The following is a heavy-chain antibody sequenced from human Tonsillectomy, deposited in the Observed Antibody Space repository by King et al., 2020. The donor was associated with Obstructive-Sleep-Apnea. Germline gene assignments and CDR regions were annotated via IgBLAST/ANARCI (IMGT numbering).Heavy chain of an antibody. J-gene: IGHJ4*02. V-gene: IGHV4-4*02. CDR2: ISHSGST. D-gene: IGHD1-26*01. CDR3: AGGVGGPPGSFFDY. CDR1: GGSISSSNW. Sequence: QLQLQESGPGLVKPSGTLSLTCAVSGGSISSSNWWSWVRQPPGKGLEWIGEISHSGSTKYNASFKSRVTISLDKSKNQFSLKLSSVTAADTAVYYCAGGVGGPPGSFFDYGGQGPLVTASS.